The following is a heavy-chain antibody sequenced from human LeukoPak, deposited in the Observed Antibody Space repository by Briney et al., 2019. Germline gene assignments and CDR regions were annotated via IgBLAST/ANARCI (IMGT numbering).Heavy chain of an antibody. V-gene: IGHV3-30*03. CDR2: ISYDGSNK. CDR3: ARGQVDGERFFGY. D-gene: IGHD4-17*01. Sequence: PGGSLRLSCAASGFTFSSYAMSWVRQAPGKGLEWVAVISYDGSNKYYADSVKGRFTISRDNSKNTLYLQMNSLRAEDTAVYYCARGQVDGERFFGYWGQGTLVTVSS. CDR1: GFTFSSYA. J-gene: IGHJ4*02.